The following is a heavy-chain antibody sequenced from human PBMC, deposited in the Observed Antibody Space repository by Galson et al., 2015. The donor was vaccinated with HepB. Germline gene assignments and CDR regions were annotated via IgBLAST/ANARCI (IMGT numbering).Heavy chain of an antibody. CDR3: SRDAVAVFGVGTWFDP. D-gene: IGHD3-3*01. CDR2: ISASSTTI. Sequence: SLRLSCAASGFTFNSYNMNWVRQAPGKGLEWISYISASSTTIYYADSVKGRFTVSRDSDKNSIYLQMKSLRAEDTALYYCSRDAVAVFGVGTWFDPWGQGTLVTVSS. CDR1: GFTFNSYN. V-gene: IGHV3-48*01. J-gene: IGHJ5*02.